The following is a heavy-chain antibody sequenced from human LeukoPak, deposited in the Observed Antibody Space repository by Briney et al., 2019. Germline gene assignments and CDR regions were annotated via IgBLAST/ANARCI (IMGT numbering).Heavy chain of an antibody. CDR3: ARGVDCSSTSCYLIDY. D-gene: IGHD2-2*01. Sequence: GGSLRLSCGASGFRFSDYWMSWVRQAPGKGLEWVTNIKQDGSEKYYVDSVKGRFTISRDNAKNSLYLQMNSLRAEDTAVYYCARGVDCSSTSCYLIDYWGQGTLVTVSS. V-gene: IGHV3-7*03. J-gene: IGHJ4*02. CDR1: GFRFSDYW. CDR2: IKQDGSEK.